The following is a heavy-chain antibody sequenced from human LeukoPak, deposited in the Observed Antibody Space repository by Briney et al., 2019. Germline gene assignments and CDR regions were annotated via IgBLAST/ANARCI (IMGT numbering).Heavy chain of an antibody. D-gene: IGHD3-10*01. Sequence: ASVKVSCKASGYTFTSYDINWVRQATGQGLEWMGWMNPNSDNTGYAQKFQGRVTMTRNTSISTAYMELSSLRSEDTAVYYCPRGLLYGSGSYRTVWGQGTLVTVSS. CDR2: MNPNSDNT. CDR3: PRGLLYGSGSYRTV. J-gene: IGHJ1*01. CDR1: GYTFTSYD. V-gene: IGHV1-8*01.